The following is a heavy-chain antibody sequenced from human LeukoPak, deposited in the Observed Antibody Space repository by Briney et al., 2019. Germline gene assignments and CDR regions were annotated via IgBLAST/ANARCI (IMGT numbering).Heavy chain of an antibody. V-gene: IGHV4-31*03. D-gene: IGHD5-18*01. CDR2: IYYSGST. Sequence: SETLSPTCTVSGGSISSGGYYWSWIRQHPGKGLEWIGYIYYSGSTYYNPSLKSRVTISVDTSKNQFSLKLSSVTAADTAVYYCARDRFVNGETAMVAPDAFDIWGQGTMVTVSS. CDR1: GGSISSGGYY. J-gene: IGHJ3*02. CDR3: ARDRFVNGETAMVAPDAFDI.